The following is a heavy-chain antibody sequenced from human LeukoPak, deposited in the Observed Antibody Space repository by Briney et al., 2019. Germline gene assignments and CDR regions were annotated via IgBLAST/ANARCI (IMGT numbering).Heavy chain of an antibody. V-gene: IGHV5-51*01. CDR2: IYPGDSDT. CDR3: ARSQPYYYDSSGLFDY. J-gene: IGHJ4*02. D-gene: IGHD3-22*01. CDR1: GYSFTSYW. Sequence: GESLKISCKGSGYSFTSYWIGWVRQMPGKGLEWMGIIYPGDSDTRYSPSFQGQVTISADKSISTAYLQWSNLKASDTAMYYCARSQPYYYDSSGLFDYWGQGTLVTVSS.